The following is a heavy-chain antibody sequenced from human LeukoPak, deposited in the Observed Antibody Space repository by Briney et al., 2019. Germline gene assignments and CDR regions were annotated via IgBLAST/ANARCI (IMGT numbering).Heavy chain of an antibody. CDR2: IDPGGVGT. CDR3: ARERSNTQAMAMGASWLDP. CDR1: GYTFTSYY. V-gene: IGHV1-46*01. J-gene: IGHJ5*02. D-gene: IGHD5-18*01. Sequence: ASVKVSCKASGYTFTSYYMQWVRQAPGQGLEWMGVIDPGGVGTSYAQKFQGRVTMTKDTSTSTVYMELISLRSDDTAVYYCARERSNTQAMAMGASWLDPWGQGTPVTVSS.